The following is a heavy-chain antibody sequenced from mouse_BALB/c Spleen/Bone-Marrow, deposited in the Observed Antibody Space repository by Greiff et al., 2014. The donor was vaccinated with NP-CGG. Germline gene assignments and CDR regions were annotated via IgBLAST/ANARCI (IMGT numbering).Heavy chain of an antibody. CDR1: GYSFTDSN. CDR2: IDPYYGGT. V-gene: IGHV1-39*01. CDR3: AKKDYGSSSFDY. Sequence: EVKLVESGPELEKPGASVKISCKASGYSFTDSNMNWVKQSNGKNLEWIGNIDPYYGGTSYSQKFKGKATLTVDKSSSAAYMQLRSLTSEDSAVYHCAKKDYGSSSFDYWGQGTTLTVSS. J-gene: IGHJ2*01. D-gene: IGHD1-1*01.